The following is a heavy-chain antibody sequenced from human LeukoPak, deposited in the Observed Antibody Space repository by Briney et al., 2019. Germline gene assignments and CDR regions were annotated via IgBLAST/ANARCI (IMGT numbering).Heavy chain of an antibody. Sequence: HPGGSLRLSCAASGFTFNAYAMSWVRQAPGKGLEWVSAISPSGDQMFYADSVKGRFIISRDNSKNTLSLQMNSLRVEDTATYYCVKDLRHRSTCNCYGWFGPWGQGTLVTVSS. D-gene: IGHD2/OR15-2a*01. V-gene: IGHV3-23*01. CDR1: GFTFNAYA. CDR2: ISPSGDQM. J-gene: IGHJ5*02. CDR3: VKDLRHRSTCNCYGWFGP.